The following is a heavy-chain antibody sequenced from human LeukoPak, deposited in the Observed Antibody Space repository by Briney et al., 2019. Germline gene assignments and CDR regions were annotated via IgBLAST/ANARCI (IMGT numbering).Heavy chain of an antibody. D-gene: IGHD6-6*01. V-gene: IGHV3-74*01. CDR2: INTDGSNA. CDR3: ARVLGGQAISSSSWDV. CDR1: GFTVSSNY. J-gene: IGHJ6*04. Sequence: GGSLRLSCAASGFTVSSNYMSWVRQAPGKGLVWVSRINTDGSNADYADSVKGRFTVSRDNAKNALYLQMNSLRAEDTAVYYCARVLGGQAISSSSWDVWGKGTTVTVSS.